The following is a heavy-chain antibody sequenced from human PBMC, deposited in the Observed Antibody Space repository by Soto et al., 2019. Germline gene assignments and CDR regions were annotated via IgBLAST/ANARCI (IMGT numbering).Heavy chain of an antibody. CDR1: GFTFSSYG. D-gene: IGHD4-4*01. J-gene: IGHJ4*02. V-gene: IGHV3-30*18. Sequence: GGSLRLSCAASGFTFSSYGMHWVRQAPGKGLEWVAVISYDGSNKYYADSVKGRFTISRDNSKNTLYLQMNSLRAEDTAVYYCAKWKGELLGSTVTTGFDYWGQGTLVTVSS. CDR3: AKWKGELLGSTVTTGFDY. CDR2: ISYDGSNK.